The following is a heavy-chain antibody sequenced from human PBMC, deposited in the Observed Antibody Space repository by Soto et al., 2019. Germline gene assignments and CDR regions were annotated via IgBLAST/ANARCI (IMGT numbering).Heavy chain of an antibody. Sequence: KQSQTLSLTCAISGDSVSSNSAAWNWIRQSPSRGLEWLGRTYYRSKWYNDYAVSVKSRITINPDTSKNQFSLQLNSVTPEDTAVYYCAREYYSPDTAMVTVFDYWGQGTLVTVSS. CDR1: GDSVSSNSAA. J-gene: IGHJ4*02. CDR2: TYYRSKWYN. CDR3: AREYYSPDTAMVTVFDY. V-gene: IGHV6-1*01. D-gene: IGHD5-18*01.